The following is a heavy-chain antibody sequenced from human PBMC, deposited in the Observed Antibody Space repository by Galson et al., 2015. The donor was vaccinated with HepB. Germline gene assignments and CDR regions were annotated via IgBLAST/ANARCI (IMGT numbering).Heavy chain of an antibody. D-gene: IGHD3-3*01. J-gene: IGHJ4*02. Sequence: SVKVSCKASADTFSGYYLHWVRQAPGQGLEWMGWINPNSGGTKCAQNFQGRVTMTRDTSITTVYMELNSLTFDDTAVYYCARVDASMFGVALDYWGQGTLVTVSS. CDR2: INPNSGGT. CDR3: ARVDASMFGVALDY. V-gene: IGHV1-2*02. CDR1: ADTFSGYY.